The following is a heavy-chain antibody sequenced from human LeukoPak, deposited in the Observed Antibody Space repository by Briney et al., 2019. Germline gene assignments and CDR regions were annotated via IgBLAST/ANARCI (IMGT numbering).Heavy chain of an antibody. D-gene: IGHD6-19*01. Sequence: GSLRLSCAVSGLTSGFTSSSRWMHWVRQAPGKGLVWVSLVKSDGSTNYADSVKGRFTVSRDNAKNTLYLQMNNLRVEDTALYFCHPLGYTSNWGQGTLVTVSS. CDR1: GFTSSSRW. CDR3: HPLGYTSN. CDR2: VKSDGST. V-gene: IGHV3-74*01. J-gene: IGHJ4*02.